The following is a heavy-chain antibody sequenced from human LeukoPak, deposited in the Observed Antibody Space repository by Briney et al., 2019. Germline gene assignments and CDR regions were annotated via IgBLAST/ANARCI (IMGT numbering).Heavy chain of an antibody. Sequence: GGSLRLSCAASGFTFSNSAMSWVRQAPGKGLEWVSTLSGSGITTYYADSVKGRFTISRDNSKNTLYLQMNRLLAEHTAVYYGAKGNYGSGWSYCDYWGHGTLVTVSS. CDR3: AKGNYGSGWSYCDY. CDR2: LSGSGITT. D-gene: IGHD6-19*01. J-gene: IGHJ4*01. CDR1: GFTFSNSA. V-gene: IGHV3-23*01.